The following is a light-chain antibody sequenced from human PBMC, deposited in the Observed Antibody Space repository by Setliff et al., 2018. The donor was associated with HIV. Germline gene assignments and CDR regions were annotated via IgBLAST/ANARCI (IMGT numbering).Light chain of an antibody. Sequence: SYELTQPPSVSVSPGKTARITCGGNNIGSKSVHWYQQKPGQAPVLVIYYDSDRPSGIPERFSCSNPGNTATLTISRVEAGDEADYYCQVWDSSSDHSYVFGTGTKVTVL. CDR1: NIGSKS. CDR3: QVWDSSSDHSYV. V-gene: IGLV3-21*04. J-gene: IGLJ1*01. CDR2: YDS.